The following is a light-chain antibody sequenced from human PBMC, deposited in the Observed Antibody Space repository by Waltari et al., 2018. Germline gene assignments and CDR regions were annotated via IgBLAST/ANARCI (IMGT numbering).Light chain of an antibody. Sequence: QSALTQPPSASGSPGQSVTISCTRTSSYVGGYNFVSWYQHHPGKAPRPIIYEVSERPSGVPDRFSGSKSGNTASLTVSGLQAEDEADYYCSSYVANNNPVFGGGTKLTVL. V-gene: IGLV2-8*01. J-gene: IGLJ2*01. CDR1: SSYVGGYNF. CDR2: EVS. CDR3: SSYVANNNPV.